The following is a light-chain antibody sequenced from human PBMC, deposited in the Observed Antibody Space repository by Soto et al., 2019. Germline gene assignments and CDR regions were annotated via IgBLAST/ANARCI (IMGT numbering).Light chain of an antibody. CDR2: GNS. CDR3: SSYTGSGTRV. CDR1: SSNIGAGYD. J-gene: IGLJ1*01. V-gene: IGLV1-40*01. Sequence: QSVLTQPPSVSGAPGQRVTISCTGSSSNIGAGYDVHWYQQLPGTAPKLLIYGNSNRPSGVPDRFSGSKSGTSASLAITGLQAEDEADYYCSSYTGSGTRVFGTGTKLTVL.